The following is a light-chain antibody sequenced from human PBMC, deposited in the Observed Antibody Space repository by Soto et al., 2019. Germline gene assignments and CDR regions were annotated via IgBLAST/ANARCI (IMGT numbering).Light chain of an antibody. CDR2: DAS. V-gene: IGKV1-39*01. CDR1: QSISTY. CDR3: QQSYMDPIT. Sequence: IHMTQSPSSRSGSVLNVGTIAGLASQSISTYLNWYQKKPGKAPNLLIYDASRLQSGVPSRFSGSGGGTDFTLSISSVQPEDFATYFCQQSYMDPITFGQGTRLEIK. J-gene: IGKJ5*01.